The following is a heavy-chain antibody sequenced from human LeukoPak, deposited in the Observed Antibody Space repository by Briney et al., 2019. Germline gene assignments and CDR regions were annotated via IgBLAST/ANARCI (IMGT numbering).Heavy chain of an antibody. CDR2: INRSGST. CDR3: AAYSYGYLYYFDY. V-gene: IGHV4-34*01. J-gene: IGHJ4*02. CDR1: GGSFSGYY. Sequence: PSETLSLTCAVYGGSFSGYYWSWIRQPPGKGLEWIGEINRSGSTNYNPSLKSRVTISVDTSKNQFSLKLSSVTAADTAVYYCAAYSYGYLYYFDYWGQGTLVTVSS. D-gene: IGHD5-18*01.